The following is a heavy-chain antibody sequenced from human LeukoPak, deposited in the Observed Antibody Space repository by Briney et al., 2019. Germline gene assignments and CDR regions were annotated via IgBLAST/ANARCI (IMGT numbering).Heavy chain of an antibody. J-gene: IGHJ4*02. CDR3: ASRPDTSSVTLFDH. Sequence: ESSVKVSCKASGYTFTGFYIHWVRQAPGQGLDWMGWINLNSGGTDYAQPFQGRIIMTRDTSITTAYMELTSLTSDDTAIYYCASRPDTSSVTLFDHWGQGALVTVSS. CDR2: INLNSGGT. D-gene: IGHD6-19*01. V-gene: IGHV1-2*02. CDR1: GYTFTGFY.